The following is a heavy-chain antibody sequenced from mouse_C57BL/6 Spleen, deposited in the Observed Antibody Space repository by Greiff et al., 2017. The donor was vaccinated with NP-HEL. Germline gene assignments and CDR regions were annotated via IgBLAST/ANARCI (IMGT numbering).Heavy chain of an antibody. CDR3: ARGYYGSSFYYFDY. D-gene: IGHD1-1*01. J-gene: IGHJ2*01. V-gene: IGHV1-72*01. CDR1: GYTFTSYW. CDR2: IDPNSGGT. Sequence: QVQLKQPGAELVKPGASVKLSCKASGYTFTSYWMHWVKQRPGRGLEWIGRIDPNSGGTKYNEKFKSKDTLTVDKPASTAYMQLSSLTSEDYAAYYCARGYYGSSFYYFDYWGQGTTLTVSS.